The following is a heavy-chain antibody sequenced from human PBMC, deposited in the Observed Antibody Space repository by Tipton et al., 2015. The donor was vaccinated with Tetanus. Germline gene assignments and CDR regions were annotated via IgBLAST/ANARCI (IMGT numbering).Heavy chain of an antibody. CDR1: GFTFSSYW. CDR2: IKQDGSEK. CDR3: ARGTGFDY. Sequence: SLRLSCAASGFTFSSYWVSWVRQAPGKGLEWVANIKQDGSEKYYVDSVKGRFSISRDNAKNSLYLQMNSLRAEDTAVYYCARGTGFDYWGQGTLVTVSS. D-gene: IGHD3-10*01. V-gene: IGHV3-7*05. J-gene: IGHJ4*02.